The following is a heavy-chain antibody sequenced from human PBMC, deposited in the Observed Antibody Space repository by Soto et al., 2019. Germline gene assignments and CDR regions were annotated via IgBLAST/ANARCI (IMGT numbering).Heavy chain of an antibody. CDR2: IYYSGST. V-gene: IGHV4-39*01. J-gene: IGHJ5*02. CDR3: ARHMTTIFGVVISDIGWFDP. CDR1: GGSISSSSYY. Sequence: SETLSLTCTVSGGSISSSSYYWGWVRQPPGKGLEWIGSIYYSGSTYYNPSLKSRVTISVDTSKNQFSLKLSSVTAADTAVYYCARHMTTIFGVVISDIGWFDPWGQGTLVTVSS. D-gene: IGHD3-3*01.